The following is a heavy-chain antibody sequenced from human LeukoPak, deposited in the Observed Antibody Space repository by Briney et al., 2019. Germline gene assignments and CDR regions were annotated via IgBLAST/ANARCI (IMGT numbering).Heavy chain of an antibody. D-gene: IGHD5-12*01. Sequence: SVTLSLNCTISGGSISGSYWNWIRQPPGKGLEWIGCTHDSGTTNYNPSLMSRVTISLHTSKNQFSLRLTSVTAADTAVYYCAIEHDGATYSNLWGQGTLVAVSS. CDR3: AIEHDGATYSNL. V-gene: IGHV4-59*01. CDR1: GGSISGSY. CDR2: THDSGTT. J-gene: IGHJ5*02.